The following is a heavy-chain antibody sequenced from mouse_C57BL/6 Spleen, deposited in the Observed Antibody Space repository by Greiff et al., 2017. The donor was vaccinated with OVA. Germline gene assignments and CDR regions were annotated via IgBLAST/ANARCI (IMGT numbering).Heavy chain of an antibody. D-gene: IGHD2-2*01. V-gene: IGHV8-12*01. CDR3: ARRSGGGLPWYFDV. CDR2: IYWDDDK. J-gene: IGHJ1*03. Sequence: QVTLKESGPGILQSSQTLSLTCSFSGFSLSTSGMGVSWIRQPSGKGLEWLAHIYWDDDKRYNPSLKSRLTISKDTSRNQVFLKITRVDTADTATYDCARRSGGGLPWYFDVWGTGTTVTVSS. CDR1: GFSLSTSGMG.